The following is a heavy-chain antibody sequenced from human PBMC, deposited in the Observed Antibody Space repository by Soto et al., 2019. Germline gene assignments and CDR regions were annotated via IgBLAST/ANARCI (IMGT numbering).Heavy chain of an antibody. D-gene: IGHD3-10*01. V-gene: IGHV1-8*01. J-gene: IGHJ4*02. CDR1: GYTFSNYD. CDR3: AKVSRKGSAIDFDY. CDR2: VNPNNGDT. Sequence: QVQLVQSGAELKKPGASVKVSCKASGYTFSNYDMNWVRQATGQGPEWIGWVNPNNGDTGYAQKSQGRVTLTTDIPTTTAYMELTSLRSEDTAIYYCAKVSRKGSAIDFDYWGQGTLITVSS.